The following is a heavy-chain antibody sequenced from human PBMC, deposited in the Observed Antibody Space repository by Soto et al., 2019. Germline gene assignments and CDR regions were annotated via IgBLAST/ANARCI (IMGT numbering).Heavy chain of an antibody. D-gene: IGHD6-13*01. J-gene: IGHJ6*02. Sequence: GGSLRLSCAASGFTFSSYAMSWVRQAPGKGLEWVSAISGSGGSTYYADSVKGRFTISRDNSKNTLYLQMNSLRAEDTAVYYCAKDSIAAAGTAWYYYYYGMDVWGQGATVTVSS. CDR3: AKDSIAAAGTAWYYYYYGMDV. CDR2: ISGSGGST. V-gene: IGHV3-23*01. CDR1: GFTFSSYA.